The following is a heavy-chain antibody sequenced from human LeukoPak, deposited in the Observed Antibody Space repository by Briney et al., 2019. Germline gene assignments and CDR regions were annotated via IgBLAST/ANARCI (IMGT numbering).Heavy chain of an antibody. CDR2: INHSGST. CDR1: GGSFSGYY. Sequence: SETLSLTCAVYGGSFSGYYWSWIRQPPAKGLEWIGEINHSGSTNYNPSLKSRVTISVDTSKNQFSLKLSSVTAADTAVYYCARRAYCSGGSCYGVTYGMDVWGQGTTVTVSS. V-gene: IGHV4-34*01. J-gene: IGHJ6*02. CDR3: ARRAYCSGGSCYGVTYGMDV. D-gene: IGHD2-15*01.